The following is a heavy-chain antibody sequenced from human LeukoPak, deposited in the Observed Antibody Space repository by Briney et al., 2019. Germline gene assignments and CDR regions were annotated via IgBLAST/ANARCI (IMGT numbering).Heavy chain of an antibody. D-gene: IGHD3-22*01. CDR3: ARECSENYYDSSGYYSYFDL. J-gene: IGHJ2*01. CDR1: GGSISSSSYY. V-gene: IGHV4-39*07. Sequence: PSETLSLTCTVSGGSISSSSYYWGWIRQPPGKGLEWIVSIYYSGSTYYNPSLKSRVTISVDTSKNQFSLKLSSVTAADTAVYYCARECSENYYDSSGYYSYFDLWGRGTLVTVSS. CDR2: IYYSGST.